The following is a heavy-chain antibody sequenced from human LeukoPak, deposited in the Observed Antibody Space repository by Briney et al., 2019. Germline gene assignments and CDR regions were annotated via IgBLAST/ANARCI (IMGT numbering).Heavy chain of an antibody. V-gene: IGHV4-4*07. Sequence: PSETLSLTCTVSGGSISSYYWSWIRQPAGKGLEWIGRIYTSGSTNYNPSLKSRVTMSVDTSKNQFSLKLSSVTAADTAVYYCARYSSNWYRGRGDWFDPWGQGTLVTVSS. J-gene: IGHJ5*02. D-gene: IGHD6-13*01. CDR3: ARYSSNWYRGRGDWFDP. CDR1: GGSISSYY. CDR2: IYTSGST.